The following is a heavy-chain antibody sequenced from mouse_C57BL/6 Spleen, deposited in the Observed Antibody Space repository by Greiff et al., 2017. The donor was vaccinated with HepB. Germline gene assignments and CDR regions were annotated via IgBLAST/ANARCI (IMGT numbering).Heavy chain of an antibody. V-gene: IGHV1-18*01. J-gene: IGHJ4*01. CDR1: GYTFTDYN. CDR2: INPNNGGT. CDR3: ARTDDGYHYYAMDY. Sequence: VQLQQSGPELVKPGASVKIPCKASGYTFTDYNMDWVKQSHGKSLEWIGDINPNNGGTIYNQKFKGKATLTVDKSSSTAYMELRSLTSEDTAVYYCARTDDGYHYYAMDYWGQGTSVTVSS. D-gene: IGHD2-3*01.